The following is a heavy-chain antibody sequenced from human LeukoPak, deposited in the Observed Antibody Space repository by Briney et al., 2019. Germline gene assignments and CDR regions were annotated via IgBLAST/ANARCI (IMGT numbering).Heavy chain of an antibody. J-gene: IGHJ4*02. CDR1: GGSISSSNW. D-gene: IGHD3-22*01. Sequence: SETLSLTCAVSGGSISSSNWWSWVRQPPGKGLEWIGEIYHSGSTSYNPSLMRRVTISVDKSEKRFSLSLTSVTAADTAVYYCARDSGGDSSGYSLYDYWGQGTLVTVSS. V-gene: IGHV4-4*02. CDR2: IYHSGST. CDR3: ARDSGGDSSGYSLYDY.